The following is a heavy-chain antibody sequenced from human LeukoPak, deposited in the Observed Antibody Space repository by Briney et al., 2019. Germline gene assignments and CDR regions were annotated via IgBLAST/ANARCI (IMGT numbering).Heavy chain of an antibody. V-gene: IGHV1-69*13. J-gene: IGHJ4*02. CDR1: GGTFSSYA. CDR3: ASPLLAGYCSSTSCSNFDY. CDR2: IIPIFGTA. Sequence: GASVKVSCKASGGTFSSYAISWVRQAPGQGLEWMGGIIPIFGTANYAQKFQGRVTITADESTSTAYMELSSLRSEDTAVYYCASPLLAGYCSSTSCSNFDYWGQGTLVTVSS. D-gene: IGHD2-2*01.